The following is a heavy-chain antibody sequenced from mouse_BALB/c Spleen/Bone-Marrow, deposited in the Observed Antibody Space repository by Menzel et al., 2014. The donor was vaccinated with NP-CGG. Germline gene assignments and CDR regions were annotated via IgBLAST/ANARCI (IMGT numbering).Heavy chain of an antibody. CDR1: GYTFTDYA. D-gene: IGHD2-1*01. CDR2: ISTYYGDA. J-gene: IGHJ3*01. CDR3: ARERGNFPWFAY. Sequence: QVQLKQSGAELVRPGVSVKISCKGSGYTFTDYAMHWVKQCHAKSLEWIGVISTYYGDASYNQKFKGKATMTVDKSSSTAYMELARLTSEDSAIYYCARERGNFPWFAYWGQGTLVTVSA. V-gene: IGHV1S137*01.